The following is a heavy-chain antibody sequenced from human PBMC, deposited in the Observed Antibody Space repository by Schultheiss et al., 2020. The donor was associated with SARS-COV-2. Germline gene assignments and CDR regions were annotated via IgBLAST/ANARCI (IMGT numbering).Heavy chain of an antibody. CDR1: GGSISSYY. CDR3: ARGRFRDLTDFDY. J-gene: IGHJ4*02. V-gene: IGHV4-59*01. Sequence: SETLSLTCTVSGGSISSYYWSWIRQPPGKGLEWIGYIYYSGSTNYNPSLKSRVTISVDTSKNQFSLKLSSVTAADTAVYYCARGRFRDLTDFDYWGQGTLVTVSS. CDR2: IYYSGST. D-gene: IGHD3-10*01.